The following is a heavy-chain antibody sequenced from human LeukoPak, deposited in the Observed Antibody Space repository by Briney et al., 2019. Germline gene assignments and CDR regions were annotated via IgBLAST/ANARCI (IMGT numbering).Heavy chain of an antibody. J-gene: IGHJ4*02. CDR1: GFTFSSYA. D-gene: IGHD5-18*01. CDR3: AKVVDHGIQLWLFDY. Sequence: GGSLRLSCAASGFTFSSYAMSWVRQAPGKGLEWVSAISGSGGSTYYADSVKGRFTISRDNSKNTLYLQMNSLRAEDTAVYYCAKVVDHGIQLWLFDYWGQGTLATVSS. V-gene: IGHV3-23*01. CDR2: ISGSGGST.